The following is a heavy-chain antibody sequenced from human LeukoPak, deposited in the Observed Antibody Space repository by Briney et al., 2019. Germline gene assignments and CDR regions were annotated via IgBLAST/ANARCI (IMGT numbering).Heavy chain of an antibody. J-gene: IGHJ4*02. Sequence: GRSLRLSCAASGFTFDDYAMHWVRQAPGKGLEWVSGISWNSGSIGYADSVKGRFTISRDNAKNPLYLQMNSLRAEDTALYYCAKGKLWAARERYYFDYWGQGTLVTVSS. V-gene: IGHV3-9*01. CDR3: AKGKLWAARERYYFDY. D-gene: IGHD4-23*01. CDR2: ISWNSGSI. CDR1: GFTFDDYA.